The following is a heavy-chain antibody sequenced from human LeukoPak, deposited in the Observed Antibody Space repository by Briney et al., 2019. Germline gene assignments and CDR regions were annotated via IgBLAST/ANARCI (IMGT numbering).Heavy chain of an antibody. CDR3: ARRGDGSGEWWFDP. CDR2: IYYSGST. D-gene: IGHD2-15*01. CDR1: GGSISSYY. Sequence: SETLSLTCTVSGGSISSYYWSWIRQPPGKGLEWIGYIYYSGSTNYNPSLKSRVTISVDTSKNQFSLKLSSVTAADTAVYYCARRGDGSGEWWFDPWGQGTLVTVSS. J-gene: IGHJ5*02. V-gene: IGHV4-59*08.